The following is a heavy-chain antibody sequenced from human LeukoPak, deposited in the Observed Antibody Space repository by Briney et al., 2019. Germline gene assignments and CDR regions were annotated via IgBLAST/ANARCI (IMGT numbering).Heavy chain of an antibody. V-gene: IGHV3-23*01. D-gene: IGHD6-19*01. Sequence: GSLRLSCTASGSTLRHNIMTWVRQAPGKGLEWVSSLSFIDDSTYYADSVKGRFTISRDNSKNTLYLQMNSLRAEDTAVYYCAKRGSGWSFDYWGQGTLVTVSS. CDR3: AKRGSGWSFDY. J-gene: IGHJ4*02. CDR2: LSFIDDST. CDR1: GSTLRHNI.